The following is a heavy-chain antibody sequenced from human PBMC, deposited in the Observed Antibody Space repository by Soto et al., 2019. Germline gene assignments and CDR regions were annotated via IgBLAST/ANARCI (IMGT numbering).Heavy chain of an antibody. CDR1: GYTFTSYA. Sequence: QVQLVQSGAEVKKPGASVKVSCKASGYTFTSYAMHWVRQAPGQRLEWMGWINAGNGNTKYSQKFQGRVTITRDTSASTAYMELSSLRSEDTAVYYCARDHGFLSDDYGDYGMDYWGQGTLVTVSS. CDR2: INAGNGNT. D-gene: IGHD4-17*01. V-gene: IGHV1-3*01. J-gene: IGHJ4*02. CDR3: ARDHGFLSDDYGDYGMDY.